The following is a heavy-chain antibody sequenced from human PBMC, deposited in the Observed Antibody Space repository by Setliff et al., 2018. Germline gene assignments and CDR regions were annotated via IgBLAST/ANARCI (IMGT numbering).Heavy chain of an antibody. CDR1: GFTFSSDP. J-gene: IGHJ6*03. CDR2: ISRGSTYI. Sequence: GGSLRLSCAASGFTFSSDPMNWVRQAPGKGLEWVSSISRGSTYIYYADSMKGRFTISRDNAKNSLYLQMNSLRAEDTAVYYCARAVGSSSGWYNYYYYMDVWGKGTTVTVSS. CDR3: ARAVGSSSGWYNYYYYMDV. V-gene: IGHV3-21*01. D-gene: IGHD6-19*01.